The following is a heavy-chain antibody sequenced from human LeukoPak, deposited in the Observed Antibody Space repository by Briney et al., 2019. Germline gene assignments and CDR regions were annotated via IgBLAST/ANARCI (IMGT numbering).Heavy chain of an antibody. V-gene: IGHV4-59*01. CDR1: GGSISSYY. Sequence: PSETLSLTCTVSGGSISSYYWSWVRQPPGKGLEWIGYIYYSGSTNYNPSLKSRVTISVDTSKNQFSLKLSSVTAAGTAVYYCAREGSEVLLWFGESHDAFDIWGQGTMVTVSS. D-gene: IGHD3-10*01. J-gene: IGHJ3*02. CDR2: IYYSGST. CDR3: AREGSEVLLWFGESHDAFDI.